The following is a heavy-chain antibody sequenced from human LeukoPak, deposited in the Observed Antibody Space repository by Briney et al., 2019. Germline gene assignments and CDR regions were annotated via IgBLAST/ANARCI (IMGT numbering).Heavy chain of an antibody. CDR2: ISYDGSKK. D-gene: IGHD6-19*01. CDR1: GFTFSSYA. CDR3: ARVIPQRHQAVYSSGWFSNYFDY. Sequence: PGGSLRLSCAASGFTFSSYAMHWVRQAPGKGLEWVAVISYDGSKKYFAESLEGRFTISRDNSKNTLDLQIHSLGPEDTAVYYCARVIPQRHQAVYSSGWFSNYFDYWGQGTLVTVSS. J-gene: IGHJ4*02. V-gene: IGHV3-30*04.